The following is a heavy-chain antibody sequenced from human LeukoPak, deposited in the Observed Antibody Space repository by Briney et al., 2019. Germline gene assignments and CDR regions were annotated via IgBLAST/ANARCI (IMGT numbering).Heavy chain of an antibody. CDR3: ARGHDYGDYALGY. Sequence: PGGSLRLSCAASGFTFDDYAMHWVRQAPGKGLEWVSGISWNSGSIGYADSVKGRFTISRDNAKNSLYLQMNSLRAEDTAVYYCARGHDYGDYALGYWGQGTLVTVSS. CDR2: ISWNSGSI. V-gene: IGHV3-9*01. J-gene: IGHJ4*02. CDR1: GFTFDDYA. D-gene: IGHD4-17*01.